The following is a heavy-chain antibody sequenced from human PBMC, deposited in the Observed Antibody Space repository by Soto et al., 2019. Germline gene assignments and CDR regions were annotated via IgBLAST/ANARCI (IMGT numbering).Heavy chain of an antibody. CDR2: ISSSSSTI. J-gene: IGHJ5*02. CDR3: AREDSSSWLNWFDP. D-gene: IGHD6-13*01. Sequence: GGSLRLCCAASGFTFSSYSMNWVRQAPGKGLEWVSYISSSSSTIYYADSVKGRFTISRDNAKNSLYLQMNSLRAEDTAVYYCAREDSSSWLNWFDPWGQGTLVTVSS. CDR1: GFTFSSYS. V-gene: IGHV3-48*01.